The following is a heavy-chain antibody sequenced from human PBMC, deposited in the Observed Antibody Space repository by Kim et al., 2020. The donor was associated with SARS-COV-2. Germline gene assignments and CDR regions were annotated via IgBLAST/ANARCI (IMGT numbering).Heavy chain of an antibody. J-gene: IGHJ4*02. D-gene: IGHD6-6*01. Sequence: YADYVKSRFTISRDNARTTLFLQISIRRAEDTAVYYCARGGMFSTSHLGYWGQGTLVTVSS. V-gene: IGHV3-74*01. CDR3: ARGGMFSTSHLGY.